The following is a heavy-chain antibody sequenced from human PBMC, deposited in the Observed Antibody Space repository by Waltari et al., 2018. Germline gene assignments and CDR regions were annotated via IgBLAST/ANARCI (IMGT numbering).Heavy chain of an antibody. V-gene: IGHV3-74*01. CDR1: GFTFRRHW. Sequence: EVQLVESGGGLVQPGGSLRLSCSASGFTFRRHWMHWVRQAPGKGLEWVSRISPDGGDRIYADSVKGRFTISRDNARNTLFLQMSSLRIEDTAIYHCAAVQEMAPDYWGQGTLVTVSS. CDR2: ISPDGGDR. J-gene: IGHJ4*02. D-gene: IGHD5-12*01. CDR3: AAVQEMAPDY.